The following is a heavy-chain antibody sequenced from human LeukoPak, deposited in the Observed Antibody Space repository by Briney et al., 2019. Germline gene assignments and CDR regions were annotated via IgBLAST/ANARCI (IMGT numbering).Heavy chain of an antibody. CDR3: ARVAFDY. D-gene: IGHD5-12*01. CDR2: IKEDETVR. V-gene: IGHV3-7*01. Sequence: PGGSLRLSCEASGFTFTNHWMTWIRQAPGKGLEWVANIKEDETVRFYVDSVKGRFTISKDNAKNSLFLQMNSLRVEDTAVYYCARVAFDYWGQGTLVAVSS. CDR1: GFTFTNHW. J-gene: IGHJ4*02.